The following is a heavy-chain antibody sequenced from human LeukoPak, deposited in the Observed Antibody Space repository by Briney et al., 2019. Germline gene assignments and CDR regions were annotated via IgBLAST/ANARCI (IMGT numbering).Heavy chain of an antibody. CDR2: IIPIFGTA. D-gene: IGHD4-17*01. Sequence: GASVKVSCKASGGTFSSYAISWVRQAPGQGLEWMGGIIPIFGTANYAQKFQGRVTITADKSTSTAYMELSSLRSEDTAVYYCARGRVDDYGDYYFDYWGQGTLVTVSS. CDR3: ARGRVDDYGDYYFDY. V-gene: IGHV1-69*06. J-gene: IGHJ4*02. CDR1: GGTFSSYA.